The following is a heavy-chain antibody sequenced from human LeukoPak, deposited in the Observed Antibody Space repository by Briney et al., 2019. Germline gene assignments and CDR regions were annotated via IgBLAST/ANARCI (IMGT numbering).Heavy chain of an antibody. CDR1: GGSISSSSYY. D-gene: IGHD5-12*01. CDR2: IYYSGST. J-gene: IGHJ3*02. CDR3: ARDRGKVAGAFDI. Sequence: SETLSLTCTVSGGSISSSSYYWGWIRQPPGKGLEWIGSIYYSGSTYYNPSLKSRVTISVDTSKNQFSLNLNSVTAADTAVYYCARDRGKVAGAFDIWGQGTMVTVSS. V-gene: IGHV4-39*07.